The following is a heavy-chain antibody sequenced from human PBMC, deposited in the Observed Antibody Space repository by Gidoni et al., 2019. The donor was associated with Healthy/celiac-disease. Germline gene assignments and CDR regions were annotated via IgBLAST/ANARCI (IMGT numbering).Heavy chain of an antibody. J-gene: IGHJ6*02. V-gene: IGHV3-74*01. Sequence: EVQLVESGGGLVQPGGSLRLSCAASGFTFSTYWMHWVRQAPGKGLVWVSRINSDGSSTNYADSVKGRFTISRDNAKNTLYLQMNSLRAEDTAVYYCSSHCSSTSCYMPYYYGMDVWGQGTTVTVSS. D-gene: IGHD2-2*02. CDR2: INSDGSST. CDR1: GFTFSTYW. CDR3: SSHCSSTSCYMPYYYGMDV.